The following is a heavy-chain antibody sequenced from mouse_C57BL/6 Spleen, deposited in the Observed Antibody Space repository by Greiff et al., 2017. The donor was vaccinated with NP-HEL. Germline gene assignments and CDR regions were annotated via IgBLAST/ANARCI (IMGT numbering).Heavy chain of an antibody. D-gene: IGHD1-1*01. J-gene: IGHJ1*03. CDR2: IYPGDGDT. CDR3: ARPDTTVVAPYWYFDV. CDR1: GYAFSSYW. Sequence: QVQLQQSGAELVKPGASVKISCKASGYAFSSYWMNWVKQRPGTGLEWIGQIYPGDGDTNYNGKFKGKATLTADKSSSTAYMQLSSLTSEDSAVYFCARPDTTVVAPYWYFDVGGTGTTVTVSS. V-gene: IGHV1-80*01.